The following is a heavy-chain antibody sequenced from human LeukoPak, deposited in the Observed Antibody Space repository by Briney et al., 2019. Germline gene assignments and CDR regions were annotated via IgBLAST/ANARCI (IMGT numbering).Heavy chain of an antibody. Sequence: SETLPLTCAVYGGSFSGYYWSWIRQPPGKGLEWIGSIYYSGSTYYNPSLKSRVTISVDTSKNQFSLKLSSVTAADTAVYYCARISVGAAGNNWFDPWGQGTLVTVSS. D-gene: IGHD6-13*01. CDR3: ARISVGAAGNNWFDP. CDR1: GGSFSGYY. CDR2: IYYSGST. V-gene: IGHV4-34*01. J-gene: IGHJ5*02.